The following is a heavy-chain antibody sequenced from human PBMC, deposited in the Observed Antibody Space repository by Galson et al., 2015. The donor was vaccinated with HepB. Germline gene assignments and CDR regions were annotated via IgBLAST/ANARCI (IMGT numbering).Heavy chain of an antibody. CDR3: ARGGYNNRFYYYMDV. CDR1: GFTVSSNY. Sequence: SLRLSCAASGFTVSSNYMSWVRQAPEKGLEWVSVIFSGGSPYYADSVKGRFTISRDNSKNTLYLQMNSLRAEDTAVYYCARGGYNNRFYYYMDVWGKGTTVTVSS. V-gene: IGHV3-53*01. D-gene: IGHD1-1*01. CDR2: IFSGGSP. J-gene: IGHJ6*03.